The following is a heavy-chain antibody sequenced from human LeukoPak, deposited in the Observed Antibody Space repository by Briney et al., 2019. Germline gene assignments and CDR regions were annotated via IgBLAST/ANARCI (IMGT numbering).Heavy chain of an antibody. CDR3: ARTRLGDYIWGSYRNYPSAYYFDY. CDR2: INHSGST. V-gene: IGHV4-34*01. CDR1: GGSFSGYY. J-gene: IGHJ4*02. Sequence: SETLSLACAVYGGSFSGYYWSRSRQPPGKGLEWIGEINHSGSTNYNPSLKSRVTISVDTSKNQFSLKLSSVTAADTAVYYCARTRLGDYIWGSYRNYPSAYYFDYWGQGTLVTVSS. D-gene: IGHD3-16*02.